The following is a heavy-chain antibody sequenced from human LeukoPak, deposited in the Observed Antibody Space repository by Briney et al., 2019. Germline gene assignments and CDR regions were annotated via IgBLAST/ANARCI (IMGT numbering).Heavy chain of an antibody. CDR2: ISYDGSNK. Sequence: GGSLRLSCVASGFTFDDHAMHWVRQAPGKGLEWVAVISYDGSNKYYADSVKGRFTISRDNSKNTLYLQMNSLRAEDTAVYYCARGHYYGSGRGGIFDYWGQGTLVTVSS. J-gene: IGHJ4*02. D-gene: IGHD3-10*01. CDR1: GFTFDDHA. V-gene: IGHV3-30-3*01. CDR3: ARGHYYGSGRGGIFDY.